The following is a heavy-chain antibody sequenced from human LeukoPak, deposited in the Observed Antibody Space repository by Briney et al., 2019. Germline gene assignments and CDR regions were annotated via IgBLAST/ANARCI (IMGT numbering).Heavy chain of an antibody. V-gene: IGHV3-23*01. J-gene: IGHJ4*02. CDR3: AKGSSGTAMVAYYFDY. Sequence: PGGSLRLSCAASGFTFSSYAMSWVRQAPGKGLDWVSAISGSGGSTYYADSVKGRFTISRDNSKNTLYLQMNSLRAEDTAVYYCAKGSSGTAMVAYYFDYWGQGTLVTVSS. CDR1: GFTFSSYA. CDR2: ISGSGGST. D-gene: IGHD5-18*01.